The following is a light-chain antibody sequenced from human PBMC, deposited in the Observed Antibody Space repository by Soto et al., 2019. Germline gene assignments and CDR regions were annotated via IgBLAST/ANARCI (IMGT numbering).Light chain of an antibody. CDR2: AAS. Sequence: DIQMTQSPSSLSASVGDRITITCRASQGISNYLAWYQKKPGKVPKLLIYAASTLQSGVPSRFSGSGSGTDFTLTITSLQPEDVATYYCQKYNSAPWTFGQGTKVEIK. J-gene: IGKJ1*01. CDR3: QKYNSAPWT. V-gene: IGKV1-27*01. CDR1: QGISNY.